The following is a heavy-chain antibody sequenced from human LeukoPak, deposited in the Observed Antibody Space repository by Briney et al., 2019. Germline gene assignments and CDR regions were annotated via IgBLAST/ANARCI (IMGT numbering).Heavy chain of an antibody. J-gene: IGHJ4*02. V-gene: IGHV1-69*01. CDR1: GGTFSSYA. D-gene: IGHD2-2*01. CDR3: ARDGAYTAALDY. Sequence: SVKVSCKASGGTFSSYAISWVRQAPGQGLEWMGGIIPIFGTANYAQKFQGRVTITADESTSTAYMELSSLRSEDTAVYYCARDGAYTAALDYWGQGALVTVSS. CDR2: IIPIFGTA.